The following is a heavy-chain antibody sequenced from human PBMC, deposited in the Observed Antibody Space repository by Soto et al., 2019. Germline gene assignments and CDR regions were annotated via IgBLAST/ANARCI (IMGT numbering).Heavy chain of an antibody. CDR1: GFSYNNYA. D-gene: IGHD2-2*01. CDR2: LSGSGETT. Sequence: EVQLLESGGGLVLPGESRRLSCAASGFSYNNYAMNWVRQAPGKGLEWVSSLSGSGETTYYADSVAGRFTISRDNSRKTLFLQMKRLRADATAIYCWAKSSRQLTHEVPYYYLYGMDAWGQGNTVIVPS. V-gene: IGHV3-23*01. CDR3: AKSSRQLTHEVPYYYLYGMDA. J-gene: IGHJ6*01.